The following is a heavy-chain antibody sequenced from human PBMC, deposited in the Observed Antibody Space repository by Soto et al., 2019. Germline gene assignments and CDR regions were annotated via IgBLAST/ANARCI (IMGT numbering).Heavy chain of an antibody. CDR2: IYYSGST. J-gene: IGHJ4*02. CDR1: GGSISSGGYY. CDR3: ARSVRGSYSSLDY. V-gene: IGHV4-31*03. Sequence: SETLSLTCTVSGGSISSGGYYWSWIRQHPGKGLEWIGYIYYSGSTYYNPSLKSRVTISVDTSKNQFSLKLSSVTAADTAVYYCARSVRGSYSSLDYWRQGTLDTVSS. D-gene: IGHD3-16*01.